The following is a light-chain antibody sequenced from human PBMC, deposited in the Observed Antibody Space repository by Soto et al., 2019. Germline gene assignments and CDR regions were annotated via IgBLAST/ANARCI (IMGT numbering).Light chain of an antibody. V-gene: IGKV3-20*01. Sequence: EIVLTQSPATLSLSPGERATLSCRASQSVTSSFLAWYQQKPGQAPRLLIHGSSTRATGIPDRFSGSGSGTDFTLTISRLGPEDFAVYYCQQYGNSLPWTFGQGTKVDIK. CDR1: QSVTSSF. CDR3: QQYGNSLPWT. J-gene: IGKJ1*01. CDR2: GSS.